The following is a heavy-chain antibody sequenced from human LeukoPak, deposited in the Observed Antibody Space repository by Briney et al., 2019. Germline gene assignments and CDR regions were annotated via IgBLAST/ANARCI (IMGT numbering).Heavy chain of an antibody. CDR3: ARGGHCTSTTCDYHNGMDV. CDR1: GFSFSTYV. V-gene: IGHV3-23*01. CDR2: ISANGGNT. J-gene: IGHJ6*02. D-gene: IGHD2-2*03. Sequence: GGSLRLSWAASGFSFSTYVMRWVRQAPGKGLEWVSGISANGGNTYYADSVKGRFTIPRDNSKNTLHLQMNSLRTEDTAVYYCARGGHCTSTTCDYHNGMDVWGQGTTVTVSS.